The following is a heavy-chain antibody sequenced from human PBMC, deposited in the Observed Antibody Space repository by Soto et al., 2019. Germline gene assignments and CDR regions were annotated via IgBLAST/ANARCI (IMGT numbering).Heavy chain of an antibody. V-gene: IGHV3-23*01. CDR1: GFTFSSYA. J-gene: IGHJ4*02. CDR2: ISGSGGST. Sequence: PGGSLRLSCAASGFTFSSYAMSWVRQAPGKGLEWVSAISGSGGSTYYADSVKGRFTISRDNSKNTLYLQMNSLRAEDTAVYYCAKDQDGSSTAMVNPFFDYWGQGTLVTVSS. CDR3: AKDQDGSSTAMVNPFFDY. D-gene: IGHD5-18*01.